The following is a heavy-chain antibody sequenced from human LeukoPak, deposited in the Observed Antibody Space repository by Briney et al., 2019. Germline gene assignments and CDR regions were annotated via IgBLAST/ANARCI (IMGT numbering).Heavy chain of an antibody. V-gene: IGHV3-9*01. D-gene: IGHD3-9*01. CDR1: GFTFDDYA. J-gene: IGHJ5*02. CDR3: AKDQDYDILTGYYSS. Sequence: GGSLRLSCAASGFTFDDYAMHWVRQAPGKGLEWVSGISWNSGSIGYADSVKGRFTISRDNAKNSLYLQMNSLRAEDTALYYCAKDQDYDILTGYYSSWGQGTLVTVSS. CDR2: ISWNSGSI.